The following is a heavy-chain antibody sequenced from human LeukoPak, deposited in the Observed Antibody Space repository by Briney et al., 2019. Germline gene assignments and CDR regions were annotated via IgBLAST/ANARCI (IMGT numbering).Heavy chain of an antibody. CDR3: GSRRTAMFGVIKGPIDY. Sequence: PSETLSLACAVYGGSFSDYYWTWIRQPPGKGLEWIGEINHSGSPNNNPSLKSRVSISFDTSKNQFSLKLTSVTAADTAVYYCGSRRTAMFGVIKGPIDYWGQGTLVTVSS. D-gene: IGHD3-3*01. V-gene: IGHV4-34*01. CDR1: GGSFSDYY. J-gene: IGHJ4*02. CDR2: INHSGSP.